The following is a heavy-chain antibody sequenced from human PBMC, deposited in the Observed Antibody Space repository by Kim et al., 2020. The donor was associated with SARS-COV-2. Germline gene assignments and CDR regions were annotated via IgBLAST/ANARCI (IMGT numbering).Heavy chain of an antibody. CDR2: IYPGDSDT. CDR3: ARLVDDSSGWFAQLVLRPNFDY. D-gene: IGHD6-19*01. V-gene: IGHV5-51*01. Sequence: GESLKISCKGSGYSFTSYWIGWVRQMPGKGLEWMGIIYPGDSDTRYSPSFQGQVTISADKSISTAYLQWSSLKASDTAMYYCARLVDDSSGWFAQLVLRPNFDYWGQGTLVTVSS. J-gene: IGHJ4*02. CDR1: GYSFTSYW.